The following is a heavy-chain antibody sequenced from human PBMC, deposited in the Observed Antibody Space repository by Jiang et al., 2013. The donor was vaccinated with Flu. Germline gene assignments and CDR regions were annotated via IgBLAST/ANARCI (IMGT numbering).Heavy chain of an antibody. Sequence: ARLLKPSETLSLTCAVYGGSFSGYYWSWIRQPPGKGLEWIGEINHSGSTNYNPSLKSRVTISVDTSKNQFSLKLSSVTAADTAVYYCARWAAAGRDYWGQGTLVTVSS. D-gene: IGHD6-13*01. CDR2: INHSGST. CDR3: ARWAAAGRDY. CDR1: GGSFSGYY. J-gene: IGHJ4*02. V-gene: IGHV4-34*01.